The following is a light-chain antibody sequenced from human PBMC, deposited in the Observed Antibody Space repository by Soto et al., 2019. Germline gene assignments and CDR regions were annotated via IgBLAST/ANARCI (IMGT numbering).Light chain of an antibody. CDR1: QSIRYY. J-gene: IGKJ1*01. V-gene: IGKV1-5*01. Sequence: GDRVTITCRASQSIRYYLAWYQQMPGKAPKLLIYGASSLQSGVPSRFSGSGSGTEFTLTISSLQADDFATYFCQHHNSYSQTFGQGTKVDIK. CDR3: QHHNSYSQT. CDR2: GAS.